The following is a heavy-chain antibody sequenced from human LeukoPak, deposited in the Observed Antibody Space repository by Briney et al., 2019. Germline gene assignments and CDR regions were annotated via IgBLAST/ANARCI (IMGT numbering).Heavy chain of an antibody. Sequence: GGSLRLSCVASGFIFNTYTMSWVRQAPGRGLEWVSIFTISGSNTDYADSVKGRFTISRDNAKNSLYLQMNSLRDGDTAVYYCARKYGGYADYWGQGTLVTVSS. CDR1: GFIFNTYT. J-gene: IGHJ4*02. V-gene: IGHV3-23*01. CDR3: ARKYGGYADY. CDR2: FTISGSNT. D-gene: IGHD5-12*01.